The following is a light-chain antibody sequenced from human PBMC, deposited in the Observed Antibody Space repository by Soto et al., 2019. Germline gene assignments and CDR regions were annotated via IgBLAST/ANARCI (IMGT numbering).Light chain of an antibody. J-gene: IGKJ4*01. CDR1: QSVRSNY. V-gene: IGKV3-20*01. CDR2: DAS. CDR3: QQYGSSPLT. Sequence: ILFTQSPYTLSLSPQERATLSSRASQSVRSNYLAWYQQNPGQAPRFLIYDASSRATGIPDRFSGSGSGTDFTLTISRLEPEDFAVYYCQQYGSSPLTFGGGTKVDIK.